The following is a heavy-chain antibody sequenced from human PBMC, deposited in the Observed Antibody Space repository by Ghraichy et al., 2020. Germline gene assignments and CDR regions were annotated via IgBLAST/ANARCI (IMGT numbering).Heavy chain of an antibody. CDR1: GFTFSTYA. J-gene: IGHJ4*02. Sequence: GGSLRLSCGASGFTFSTYAMSWVRQAPGKGLEWVSAISGSGGSTWYADSVKGRFTISRDNSKNTLYLQMSGLRADDTALYYCAKVLKDHVVTTKFDYWDQGTLVTVSS. V-gene: IGHV3-23*01. CDR2: ISGSGGST. CDR3: AKVLKDHVVTTKFDY. D-gene: IGHD2-21*02.